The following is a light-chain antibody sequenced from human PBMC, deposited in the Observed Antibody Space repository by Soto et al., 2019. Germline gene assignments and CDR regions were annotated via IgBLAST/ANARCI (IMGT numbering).Light chain of an antibody. CDR1: HGISSW. Sequence: DIQMTQSPSSLSASVGDRVTITGRASHGISSWLAWYQQKPEKAPKSLIYAASSLQSGVPSRFMGSGSGTYFTLTISSLQPEDFAPYSCQQYNSYPYTFGQGTKLEIK. J-gene: IGKJ2*01. CDR2: AAS. CDR3: QQYNSYPYT. V-gene: IGKV1D-16*01.